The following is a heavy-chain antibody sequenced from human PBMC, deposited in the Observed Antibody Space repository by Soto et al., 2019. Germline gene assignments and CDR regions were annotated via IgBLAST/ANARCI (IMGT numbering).Heavy chain of an antibody. J-gene: IGHJ5*02. CDR3: ARSGSSWNLCECGA. CDR2: ISAYNGNR. Sequence: QVQLVQSGGEVKKPGASVKVSCKASDYTFTNYGISWVRQAPGQGLEWMGWISAYNGNRRYAQKFRGRVTMTTDTPTSLAYFEVRTLRSDDTALDCCARSGSSWNLCECGAWGQGTLFTVAS. CDR1: DYTFTNYG. D-gene: IGHD6-13*01. V-gene: IGHV1-18*01.